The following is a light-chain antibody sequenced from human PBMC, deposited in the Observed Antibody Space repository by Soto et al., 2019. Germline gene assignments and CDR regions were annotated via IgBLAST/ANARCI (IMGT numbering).Light chain of an antibody. Sequence: DIQMTQSPSTLSASVGDTVTVTCRAIRSFSGWLAWYQHKPGESPKLLIYDASALPRRVPARFSGGGCGTIFTLTIASLQPDDFATYYCQQYETFSGTFGPGTKVDNK. CDR3: QQYETFSGT. V-gene: IGKV1-5*01. J-gene: IGKJ1*01. CDR1: RSFSGW. CDR2: DAS.